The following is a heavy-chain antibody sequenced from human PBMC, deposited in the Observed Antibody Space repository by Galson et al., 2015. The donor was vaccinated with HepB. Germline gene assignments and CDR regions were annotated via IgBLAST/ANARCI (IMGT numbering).Heavy chain of an antibody. D-gene: IGHD5-18*01. CDR3: AKGQDTAMECIDY. Sequence: SLRLSCAASGFTFSSYGMHWVRQAPGKGLEWVAVISYDGSNKYYADSVKGRFTISRDNSKNTLYLQMNSLRAEDTAVYYCAKGQDTAMECIDYWGQGTLVTVSS. V-gene: IGHV3-30*18. CDR1: GFTFSSYG. CDR2: ISYDGSNK. J-gene: IGHJ4*02.